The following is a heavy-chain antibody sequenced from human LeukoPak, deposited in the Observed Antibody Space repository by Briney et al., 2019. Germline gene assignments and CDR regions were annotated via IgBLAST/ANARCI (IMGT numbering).Heavy chain of an antibody. J-gene: IGHJ4*02. CDR2: IKGDGSSI. V-gene: IGHV3-74*03. D-gene: IGHD6-19*01. CDR3: AKDRTSSSGWYYFDY. Sequence: PGGSLRLSCATSGFTFSSYWMHWVRQGPGKGLVWVSGIKGDGSSIKYADSVKGRFTISRDNSKNTMYLQMNSLRAEDTAVYYCAKDRTSSSGWYYFDYWGQGTLVTVSS. CDR1: GFTFSSYW.